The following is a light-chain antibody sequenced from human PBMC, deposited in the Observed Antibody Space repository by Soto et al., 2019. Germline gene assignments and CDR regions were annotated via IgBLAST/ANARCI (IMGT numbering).Light chain of an antibody. V-gene: IGLV1-44*01. CDR2: SDN. Sequence: QSVLTQPPSASGAPGQGVTISCSGSSSNIRSNAVNWYQQLPGTAPKLLIYSDNLRPSGVPDRFSGSKSGTSASLAISGLQSEDEAHYYCAAWDDSLNGWVFGGGTKVTVL. CDR1: SSNIRSNA. CDR3: AAWDDSLNGWV. J-gene: IGLJ3*02.